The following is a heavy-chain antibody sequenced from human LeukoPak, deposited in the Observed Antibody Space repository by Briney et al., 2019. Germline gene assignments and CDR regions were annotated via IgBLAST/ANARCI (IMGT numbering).Heavy chain of an antibody. D-gene: IGHD3-9*01. J-gene: IGHJ3*02. Sequence: ASVKVSCKASGGTFSSYAISWVRQAPGQGLEWMGWINPNSGGTNYAQKFQGRVTMTRDTSISTAYMELSRLRSDDTAVYYCARLRYFDWSEGGAFDIWGQGTMVTVSS. CDR3: ARLRYFDWSEGGAFDI. CDR1: GGTFSSYA. V-gene: IGHV1-2*02. CDR2: INPNSGGT.